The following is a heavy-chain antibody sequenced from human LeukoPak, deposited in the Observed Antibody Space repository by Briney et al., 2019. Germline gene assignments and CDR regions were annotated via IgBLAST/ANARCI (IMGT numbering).Heavy chain of an antibody. Sequence: ASVKVSCKASGGTFSRFTISWVRQAPGQGFEWMGGITPIFGTANFAQKFQGRVSITADESTSTAFMELSSLRSEDTAVYYCAREWGLESSGYYYAYWGQGPLVTVSS. D-gene: IGHD3-22*01. J-gene: IGHJ4*02. V-gene: IGHV1-69*01. CDR1: GGTFSRFT. CDR3: AREWGLESSGYYYAY. CDR2: ITPIFGTA.